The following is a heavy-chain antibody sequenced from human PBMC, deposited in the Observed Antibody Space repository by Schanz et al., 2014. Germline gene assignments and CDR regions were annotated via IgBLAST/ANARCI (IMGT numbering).Heavy chain of an antibody. CDR1: GGTFSTYT. J-gene: IGHJ4*02. Sequence: QVQLVQSGAEVKKPGSSVKASCKASGGTFSTYTISWVRQAPGQGLEWMGRIIPILGIANYAQKFQDKVTITADTSTTTAYMELSGLRSEDTAVYYCARDRLECGAECYSVEVFEIWGQGTLVIVSS. CDR2: IIPILGIA. D-gene: IGHD2-21*01. CDR3: ARDRLECGAECYSVEVFEI. V-gene: IGHV1-69*08.